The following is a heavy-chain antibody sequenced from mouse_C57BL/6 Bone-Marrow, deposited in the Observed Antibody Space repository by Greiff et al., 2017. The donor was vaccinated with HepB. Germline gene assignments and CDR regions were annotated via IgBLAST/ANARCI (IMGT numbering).Heavy chain of an antibody. D-gene: IGHD2-4*01. Sequence: QVQLQQSGAELVMPGASVKLSCKASGYTFTSYWMHWVKQRPGQGLEWIGEIDPSDSYTNYNQKFKGKSTLTVDKSSSTAYMQLSSLTSEDSAVYYCARFYYDYDYWGQGTTLTVSS. CDR2: IDPSDSYT. CDR1: GYTFTSYW. CDR3: ARFYYDYDY. V-gene: IGHV1-69*01. J-gene: IGHJ2*01.